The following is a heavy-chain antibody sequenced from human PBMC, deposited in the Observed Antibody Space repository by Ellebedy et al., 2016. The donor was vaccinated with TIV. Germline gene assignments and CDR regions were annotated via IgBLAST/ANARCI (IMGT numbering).Heavy chain of an antibody. CDR3: ARAPPPRGDRSADAFDI. D-gene: IGHD7-27*01. Sequence: AASVKVSCKASGGTFSSDIINWVRQAPGQGLEWMGRIIPKVALANYAQKFQVRVTITADKSTSTAYMELGSLRSEDTAVYYCARAPPPRGDRSADAFDIWGQGTMVTVSS. J-gene: IGHJ3*02. CDR1: GGTFSSDI. V-gene: IGHV1-69*02. CDR2: IIPKVALA.